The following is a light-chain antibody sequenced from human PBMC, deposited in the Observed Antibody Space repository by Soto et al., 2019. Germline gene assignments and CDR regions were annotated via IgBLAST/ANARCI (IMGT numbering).Light chain of an antibody. V-gene: IGLV1-44*01. Sequence: QSVLTQPPSASGTPGQRVTISCSGSSSNIGTYTVNWYQQLPGTAPNLLIYSNNQRPSGVPGRFSGSKSGTSASLAFSGLQSEDEADYYCAVWDDSLNGLLFGGGTKLTVL. CDR1: SSNIGTYT. J-gene: IGLJ3*02. CDR3: AVWDDSLNGLL. CDR2: SNN.